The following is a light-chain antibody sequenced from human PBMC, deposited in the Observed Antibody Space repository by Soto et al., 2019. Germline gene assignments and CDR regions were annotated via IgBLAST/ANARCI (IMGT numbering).Light chain of an antibody. J-gene: IGLJ1*01. CDR3: QSFDSSLFEEV. CDR2: GNN. CDR1: SSNLGANYD. V-gene: IGLV1-40*01. Sequence: QSVLTQPPSVSGDPGQRGTIYCTGSSSNLGANYDVHWYQQQLPGTAPKLLIYGNNNRSSRVSARFSGSKSGSSASLAITGLPPEDEADYSCQSFDSSLFEEVSGTGTKVTVL.